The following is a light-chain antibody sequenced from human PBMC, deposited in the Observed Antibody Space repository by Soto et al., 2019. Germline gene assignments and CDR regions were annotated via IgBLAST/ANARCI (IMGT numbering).Light chain of an antibody. CDR2: DVS. V-gene: IGLV2-14*01. Sequence: QSALTQPASVSGSPGPSITISCTGTSSDVGCYNYVSWYQQHPGKAPKLMIYDVSNRPSGVSNRFSGSKSGNTASLTISGLQAEDEADYYCSAYTSSSTPVVFGGGTKLTVL. CDR1: SSDVGCYNY. J-gene: IGLJ2*01. CDR3: SAYTSSSTPVV.